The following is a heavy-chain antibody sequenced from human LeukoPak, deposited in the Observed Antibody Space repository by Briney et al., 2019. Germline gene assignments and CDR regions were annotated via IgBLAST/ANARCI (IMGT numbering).Heavy chain of an antibody. D-gene: IGHD3-16*01. CDR2: ISSSSSTI. V-gene: IGHV3-48*01. Sequence: GGSLRLSCAASGFTFSSYSMNWVRQAPGEGLEWVSHISSSSSTIYYADSVKGRFTISRDNAKNSLYLQMNSLRADDTALYYCAREGASRGSYFDYWGQGTLVTVSS. CDR3: AREGASRGSYFDY. J-gene: IGHJ4*02. CDR1: GFTFSSYS.